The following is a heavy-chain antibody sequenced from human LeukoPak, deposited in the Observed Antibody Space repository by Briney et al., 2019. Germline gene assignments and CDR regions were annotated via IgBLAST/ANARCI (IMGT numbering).Heavy chain of an antibody. CDR3: ARGRRHFDY. Sequence: SETLSLTCAVYGGSFSGYYWSWIRQPPGKGMEWIGEINHSGSTNYNPSLKSRVTISVDTSKNQFSLKLSSVTAADAAVYYCARGRRHFDYWGQGTLVTVSS. CDR1: GGSFSGYY. J-gene: IGHJ4*02. V-gene: IGHV4-34*01. CDR2: INHSGST.